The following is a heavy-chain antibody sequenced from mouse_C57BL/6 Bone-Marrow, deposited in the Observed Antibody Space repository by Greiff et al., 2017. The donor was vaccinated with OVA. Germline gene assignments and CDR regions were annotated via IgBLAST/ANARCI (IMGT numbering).Heavy chain of an antibody. CDR2: IDPSDSYT. V-gene: IGHV1-50*01. J-gene: IGHJ3*01. CDR1: GYTFTSYW. CDR3: ASAVFAY. Sequence: QVQLQQPGAELVKPGASVKLSCKASGYTFTSYWMQWVKQRPGQGLEWIGAIDPSDSYTNYTQKFKGNATLTVDTSSNTVYMQLNSLTSEDSAVYYCASAVFAYWGQGTLVTVSA.